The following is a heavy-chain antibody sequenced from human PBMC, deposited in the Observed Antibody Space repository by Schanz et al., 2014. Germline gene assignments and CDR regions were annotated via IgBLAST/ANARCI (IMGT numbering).Heavy chain of an antibody. V-gene: IGHV3-33*01. CDR3: ARDFHGYGPHLDY. J-gene: IGHJ4*02. CDR1: GFTFSSYD. CDR2: LWHDGSKK. D-gene: IGHD5-12*01. Sequence: QVQLVESGGGVVQPGRSLRLSCVASGFTFSSYDVFWVRQAPGKGLEWVAILWHDGSKKYYADSVKGRFTVSRDNSKNTLYLQLNSLRAEDTAVYYCARDFHGYGPHLDYWGQGSLVTASS.